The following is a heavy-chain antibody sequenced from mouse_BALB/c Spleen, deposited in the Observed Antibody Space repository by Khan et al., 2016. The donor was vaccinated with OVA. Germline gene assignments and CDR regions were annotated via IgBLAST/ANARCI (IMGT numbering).Heavy chain of an antibody. V-gene: IGHV2-6-1*01. CDR2: IWSDGST. D-gene: IGHD2-10*01. CDR3: ARRCLLWAPGFVY. CDR1: GFSLTSYG. J-gene: IGHJ3*01. Sequence: QVQLKESGPGLVAPSQSLSITCTISGFSLTSYGVHWVRQPPGKGLEWLVVIWSDGSTTYNSALKSRLSISKDNSKSQVFLKMNSLQTDDTAMYYCARRCLLWAPGFVYWGQGTLVTVSA.